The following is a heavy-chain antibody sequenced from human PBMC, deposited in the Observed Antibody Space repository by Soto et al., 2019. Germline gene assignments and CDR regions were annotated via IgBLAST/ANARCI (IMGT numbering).Heavy chain of an antibody. J-gene: IGHJ4*02. CDR2: IYYSGST. D-gene: IGHD3-10*01. Sequence: SETLSLTCTVSGGSISSYYWSWIRQPPGKGLEWIGYIYYSGSTSHNSSLKSRVSMSVDTSKNQFSLTLTSVTAADTAVYYCARTLSGFTYGSRQFYFDYWGQGTLVTVSS. CDR3: ARTLSGFTYGSRQFYFDY. CDR1: GGSISSYY. V-gene: IGHV4-59*08.